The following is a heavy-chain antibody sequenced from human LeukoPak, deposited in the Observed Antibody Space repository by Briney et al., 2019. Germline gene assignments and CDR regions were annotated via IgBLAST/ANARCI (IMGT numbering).Heavy chain of an antibody. J-gene: IGHJ4*02. D-gene: IGHD3-22*01. V-gene: IGHV1-2*02. CDR1: GYTFTGYY. Sequence: ASVKVSCKASGYTFTGYYMHWVRQAPGQGLEWMGWINPNSDGTNYAQKFQGRVTMTRDTSISTAYMELSRLRSDDTAVYYCARNIRYYYDSSGYSLNWGQGTLVTVSS. CDR3: ARNIRYYYDSSGYSLN. CDR2: INPNSDGT.